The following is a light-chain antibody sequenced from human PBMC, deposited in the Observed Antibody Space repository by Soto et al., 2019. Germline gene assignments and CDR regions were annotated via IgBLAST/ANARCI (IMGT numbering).Light chain of an antibody. CDR2: GAS. V-gene: IGKV3-20*01. CDR1: QSISSTY. J-gene: IGKJ2*01. Sequence: EIVLTQSPGTLSLSPGERATLSCMASQSISSTYLAWYQQKPGQAPRLLIYGASSRATGIANRFSGSGYGTDFTLTISRLEPEDDAVYYCQQYSSSPPGYTVGQGTKLEIK. CDR3: QQYSSSPPGYT.